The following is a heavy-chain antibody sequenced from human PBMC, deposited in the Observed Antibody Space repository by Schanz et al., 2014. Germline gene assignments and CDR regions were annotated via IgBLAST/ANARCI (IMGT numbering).Heavy chain of an antibody. V-gene: IGHV1-46*01. CDR3: ASSRTRYCSSTSCVPGAFDF. CDR2: INPSGGST. CDR1: GYTFTSDS. D-gene: IGHD2-2*01. Sequence: QVQLVQSGAEVKKPGASVKVSCKASGYTFTSDSMHWVRQAPGQGLEWMGMINPSGGSTTYAQKFQGRVTMTRDTSTSTVYMELSSLRSEDTAVYYCASSRTRYCSSTSCVPGAFDFWGQGTLVTVSS. J-gene: IGHJ3*01.